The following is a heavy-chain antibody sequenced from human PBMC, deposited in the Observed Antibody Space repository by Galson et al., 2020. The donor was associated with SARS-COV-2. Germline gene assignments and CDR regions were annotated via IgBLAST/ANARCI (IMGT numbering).Heavy chain of an antibody. Sequence: ASVKVPCRASGYTFTSYYMHWVRQAPGQGLEWMGIINPSGGSTSYAQKFQGRVTMTRDTSTSTVYMELSSLRSEDTAVYYCARDLTTVTTTYYYYGMDVWGQGTTVTVSS. CDR1: GYTFTSYY. CDR3: ARDLTTVTTTYYYYGMDV. V-gene: IGHV1-46*01. CDR2: INPSGGST. J-gene: IGHJ6*02. D-gene: IGHD4-17*01.